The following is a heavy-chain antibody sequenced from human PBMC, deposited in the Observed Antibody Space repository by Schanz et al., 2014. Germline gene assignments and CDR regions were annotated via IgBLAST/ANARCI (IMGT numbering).Heavy chain of an antibody. Sequence: QVQLVQSGAEVKKPGSSVTVSCKASGGTFSSYAFSWVRQAPGQGLEWMGKIIPILGMENYAQKFQGRVTITADISPSTAYMDLSSLRSDDTAVYYCARDIQYHYDTSGPVGAFDIWGQGTVVTVSS. J-gene: IGHJ3*02. CDR1: GGTFSSYA. V-gene: IGHV1-69*04. D-gene: IGHD3-22*01. CDR2: IIPILGME. CDR3: ARDIQYHYDTSGPVGAFDI.